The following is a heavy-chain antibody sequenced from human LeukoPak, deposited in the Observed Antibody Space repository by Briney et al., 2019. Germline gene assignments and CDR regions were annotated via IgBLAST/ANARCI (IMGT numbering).Heavy chain of an antibody. D-gene: IGHD1-1*01. CDR3: ARNVMAGFFDY. CDR2: IYHSWGI. Sequence: SETLSLTCAVSGSSITSDYFWGWIRQPPGKGLEWIATIYHSWGIYFNPSLKSRVTISLDASKNQFSLKLTSLTAADTAIYYCARNVMAGFFDYWGQGILVTVSS. J-gene: IGHJ4*02. V-gene: IGHV4-38-2*01. CDR1: GSSITSDYF.